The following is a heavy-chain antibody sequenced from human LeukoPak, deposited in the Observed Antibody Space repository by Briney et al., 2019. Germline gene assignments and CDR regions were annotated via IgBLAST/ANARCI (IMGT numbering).Heavy chain of an antibody. CDR3: AREHSSSVLDAFDI. CDR2: INPNSGGT. J-gene: IGHJ3*02. V-gene: IGHV1-2*02. D-gene: IGHD6-13*01. Sequence: ASVKVSCKASGYTFTGYYMHWVRQAPGQGLEWMGWINPNSGGTNYAQKFQGRVTMTRDTSISTAYMELSRLRSDDTAVYYCAREHSSSVLDAFDIWGQGTMVTVSS. CDR1: GYTFTGYY.